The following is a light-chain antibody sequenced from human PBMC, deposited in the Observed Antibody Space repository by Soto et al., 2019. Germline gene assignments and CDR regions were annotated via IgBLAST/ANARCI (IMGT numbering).Light chain of an antibody. Sequence: QSALTQPASVSGSPGQSITISCTGTSSDVGGYNYVSWYQQHPGKAPKLMIYEVSTRPSGISSRFSGSKSVNTASLTISGLQAEDEADYFCSSYTSSTTIVFGTGTKVT. CDR3: SSYTSSTTIV. V-gene: IGLV2-14*01. J-gene: IGLJ1*01. CDR2: EVS. CDR1: SSDVGGYNY.